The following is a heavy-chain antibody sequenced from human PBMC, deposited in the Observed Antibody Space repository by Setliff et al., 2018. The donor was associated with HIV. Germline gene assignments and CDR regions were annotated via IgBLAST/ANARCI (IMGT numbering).Heavy chain of an antibody. D-gene: IGHD2-21*01. CDR2: IYYSGST. V-gene: IGHV4-39*01. Sequence: KPSETLSLTCTVSGASISSSSHHWSWIRQPPGKGLEWIGTIYYSGSTYYNPSLKSRVTISTDTSKNQFSLKVRSVTAADTAVYYCARQVTVVGYFETAAGSFNYWGPGTLVTVSS. CDR1: GASISSSSHH. J-gene: IGHJ4*02. CDR3: ARQVTVVGYFETAAGSFNY.